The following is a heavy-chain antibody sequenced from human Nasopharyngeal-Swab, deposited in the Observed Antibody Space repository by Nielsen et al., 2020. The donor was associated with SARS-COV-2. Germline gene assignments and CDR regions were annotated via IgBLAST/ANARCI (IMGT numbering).Heavy chain of an antibody. V-gene: IGHV3-23*01. Sequence: GGSLRLSCAASGFTFSTYAMSWVRQAPGKGLEWVSGISGSGDNTYYADSVKGRFTISRDNSKNTLELHMNSLRAEDTAVYYCAKGVPGIAAAGTGYLQHWGQGTLVTVSS. CDR1: GFTFSTYA. D-gene: IGHD6-13*01. CDR2: ISGSGDNT. J-gene: IGHJ1*01. CDR3: AKGVPGIAAAGTGYLQH.